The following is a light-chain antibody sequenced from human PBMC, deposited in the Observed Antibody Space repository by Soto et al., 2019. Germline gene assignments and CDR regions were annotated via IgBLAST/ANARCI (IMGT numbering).Light chain of an antibody. V-gene: IGKV3-11*01. CDR2: DAS. Sequence: EIVMTQSPATLSVSPGERVTLSCRASQSVSSRLAWYHQKPVQAPRLLIYDASNRATGIPARFSGSGSGTDFTLTISSLEPEDFAVYYCQQRSNWPPLTFGGGTKVDIK. CDR3: QQRSNWPPLT. CDR1: QSVSSR. J-gene: IGKJ4*01.